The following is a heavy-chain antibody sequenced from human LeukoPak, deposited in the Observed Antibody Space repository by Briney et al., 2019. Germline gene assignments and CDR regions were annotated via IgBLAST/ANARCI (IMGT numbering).Heavy chain of an antibody. Sequence: ASVKVSCKASGYTFTSYDINWVRQATGQGLEWMGWMNPNSGNTGYAQKFQGRVTMTRNTSTSTAYMELSSLRSEDTAVYYCARGSYYDFWSGYYTYYGMDVWGQGTTVTVSS. V-gene: IGHV1-8*01. J-gene: IGHJ6*02. CDR1: GYTFTSYD. CDR2: MNPNSGNT. CDR3: ARGSYYDFWSGYYTYYGMDV. D-gene: IGHD3-3*01.